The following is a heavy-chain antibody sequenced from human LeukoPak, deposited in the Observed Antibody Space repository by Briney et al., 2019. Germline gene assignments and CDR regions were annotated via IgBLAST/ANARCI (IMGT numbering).Heavy chain of an antibody. CDR1: GGTFSSYA. D-gene: IGHD3-10*01. CDR3: ATGGSYYGSGSYTPFDY. CDR2: TTPVFGTA. V-gene: IGHV1-69*06. Sequence: SVKVSCKASGGTFSSYAISWVRQAPGQGLEWMGGTTPVFGTANYAQKFQDRVTMTEDTSTDTAYMELSSLRSEDTAVYYCATGGSYYGSGSYTPFDYWGQGTLVTVSS. J-gene: IGHJ4*02.